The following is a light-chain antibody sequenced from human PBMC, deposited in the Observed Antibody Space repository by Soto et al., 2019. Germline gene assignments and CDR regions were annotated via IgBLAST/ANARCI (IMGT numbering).Light chain of an antibody. V-gene: IGLV2-14*01. CDR3: NSYSGGPPLYL. J-gene: IGLJ1*01. CDR2: DVS. Sequence: QSVLTQPASVSGSPGQSITISCTGTSTDVGGYNYVSWYQQHPGKAPKLLISDVSNRPSGVSFRFSGSKSGNTASLTISGLQAEDEADYYCNSYSGGPPLYLFGTGSRSTS. CDR1: STDVGGYNY.